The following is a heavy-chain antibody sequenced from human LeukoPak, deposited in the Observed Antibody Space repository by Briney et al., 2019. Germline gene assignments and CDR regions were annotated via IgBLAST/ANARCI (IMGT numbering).Heavy chain of an antibody. CDR2: IKQDGSVR. V-gene: IGHV3-7*01. Sequence: PGGSLRLSCAASGFTFSTYWMSWVRQTPEKGLEFVANIKQDGSVRNYMDSLKGRSTISRDNARESLYLEINSLRADDAAVYYCARDPESSAFDLWGQGALVTVSS. D-gene: IGHD5/OR15-5a*01. J-gene: IGHJ4*02. CDR1: GFTFSTYW. CDR3: ARDPESSAFDL.